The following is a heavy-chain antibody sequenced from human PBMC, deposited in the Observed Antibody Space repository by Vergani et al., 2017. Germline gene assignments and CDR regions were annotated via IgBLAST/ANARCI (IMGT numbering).Heavy chain of an antibody. D-gene: IGHD1-1*01. J-gene: IGHJ3*02. CDR1: GFTFSSYA. CDR2: ISYDGSNK. V-gene: IGHV3-30*01. CDR3: ARDSELEPNGPGAFDI. Sequence: QVQLVESGGGVVQPGRSLRLSCAASGFTFSSYAMHWVRQAPGKGLEWVAVISYDGSNKYYADSVKGRFTISRDNSKNTLYLQRNSLRAEDTAVYYCARDSELEPNGPGAFDIWGQGTMVTVSS.